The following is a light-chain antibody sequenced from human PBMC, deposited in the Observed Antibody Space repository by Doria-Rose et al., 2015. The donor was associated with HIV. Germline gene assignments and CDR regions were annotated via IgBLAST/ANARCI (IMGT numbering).Light chain of an antibody. CDR1: SSNIGAXXD. CDR2: GNG. CDR3: QSYDSSLSGYVV. J-gene: IGLJ2*01. V-gene: IGLV1-40*02. Sequence: QSVVTQPPSVSGAPGQRVTISCTGSSSNIGAXXDVHWYQQLPGTAPNLLIYGNGIRPSGVHGRFAGSKSGPSASLAITGLQAEDEADYYCQSYDSSLSGYVVVGGGTTLTVL.